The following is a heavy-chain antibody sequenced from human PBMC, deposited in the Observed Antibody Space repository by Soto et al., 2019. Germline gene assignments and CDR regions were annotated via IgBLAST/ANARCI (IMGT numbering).Heavy chain of an antibody. Sequence: ASVKVSCKVSGYTLTELSMHWVRQAPGKGLEWMGGFDPEGGETIYAQKFQGRVTMTEDTSTDTAYMELSSLRSEDTAVYYCATDPFAYYYDSSGYYLDYWGQGTLVTVSS. V-gene: IGHV1-24*01. CDR2: FDPEGGET. D-gene: IGHD3-22*01. J-gene: IGHJ4*02. CDR1: GYTLTELS. CDR3: ATDPFAYYYDSSGYYLDY.